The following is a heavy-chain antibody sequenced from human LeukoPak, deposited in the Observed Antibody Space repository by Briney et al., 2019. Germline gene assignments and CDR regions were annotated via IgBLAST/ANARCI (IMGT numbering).Heavy chain of an antibody. CDR3: ARAPYCIGGSCRFDY. D-gene: IGHD2-15*01. Sequence: GGSLRLSCAASGFTFSSYSMNWVRQAPGKGLEWVSSISSSSSYIYYADSVKGRFTISRDNAKNSLYLQMNSLRAEDTAVYYCARAPYCIGGSCRFDYWGQGTLVTVSS. V-gene: IGHV3-21*04. J-gene: IGHJ4*02. CDR1: GFTFSSYS. CDR2: ISSSSSYI.